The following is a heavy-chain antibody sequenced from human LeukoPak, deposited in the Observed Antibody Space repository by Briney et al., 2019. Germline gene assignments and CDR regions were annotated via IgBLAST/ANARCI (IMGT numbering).Heavy chain of an antibody. CDR3: AREVPYYYDSSGYYLREENYFDY. J-gene: IGHJ4*02. Sequence: GGSLRLSCVASGFTFSSYEMNWVRQAPGKGLEWVANINQDGSEKYYVDSVKGRITISRDNAKNSLYLQMNSLRAEDTAVYYCAREVPYYYDSSGYYLREENYFDYWGQGTLVTVSS. V-gene: IGHV3-7*01. CDR2: INQDGSEK. CDR1: GFTFSSYE. D-gene: IGHD3-22*01.